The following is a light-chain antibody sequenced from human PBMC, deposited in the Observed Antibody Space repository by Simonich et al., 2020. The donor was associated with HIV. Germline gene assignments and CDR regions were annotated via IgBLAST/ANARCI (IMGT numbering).Light chain of an antibody. CDR1: PRFSSW. CDR3: QKYNSALGT. CDR2: ASS. J-gene: IGKJ1*01. V-gene: IGKV1-27*01. Sequence: DIHMTQAPSSLSASVGDRVTITCLADPRFSSWLAWYQQKPGKVTKLLIYASSTLQTVVPSRFSGSGSGTDFTLTISSLQPEDVATYYCQKYNSALGTFGQGTKVEIK.